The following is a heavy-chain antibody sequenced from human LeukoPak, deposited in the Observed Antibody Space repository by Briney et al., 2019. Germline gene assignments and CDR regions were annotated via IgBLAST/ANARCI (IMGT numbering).Heavy chain of an antibody. CDR1: GYTFTGYY. J-gene: IGHJ6*03. V-gene: IGHV1-2*02. CDR2: INPNSGVT. CDR3: ASALTETRYCSSTSCPTSMDV. Sequence: ASVKVSCKASGYTFTGYYMHWVRQAPGQGLEWMGWINPNSGVTKYAQKFQGRVTMTRDTSISTVYMELSRLRSDDTAVYYCASALTETRYCSSTSCPTSMDVWGKGTTVTVSS. D-gene: IGHD2-2*01.